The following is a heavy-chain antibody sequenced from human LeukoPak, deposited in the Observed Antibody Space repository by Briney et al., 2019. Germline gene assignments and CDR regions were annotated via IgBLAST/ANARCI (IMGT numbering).Heavy chain of an antibody. D-gene: IGHD3-3*01. J-gene: IGHJ4*02. CDR2: IYSGGST. CDR1: GFTVSSNY. Sequence: GGSLRLSCAASGFTVSSNYMSWVRQAPGKGLEWVSVIYSGGSTYYADSVKGRFTISRDNSKNTLYLQMNSLRAEDTAVYYCARGLYDFWSGYYSFDYWGQGTLVTVSS. V-gene: IGHV3-53*01. CDR3: ARGLYDFWSGYYSFDY.